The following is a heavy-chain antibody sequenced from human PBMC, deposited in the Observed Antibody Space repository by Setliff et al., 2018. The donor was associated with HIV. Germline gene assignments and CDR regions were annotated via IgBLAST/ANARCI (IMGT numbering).Heavy chain of an antibody. D-gene: IGHD6-6*01. Sequence: SETLSLTCTVPGGSINNDIYFWTWIRQRPGKGLEWIGYIYYSGSTHSNPSLKRRLTISVDTSSNQFSLKLNSVTAADTAIYYCARSSRSSPFWFDYWGLGTLVTVPQ. CDR1: GGSINNDIYF. CDR3: ARSSRSSPFWFDY. J-gene: IGHJ4*01. V-gene: IGHV4-31*03. CDR2: IYYSGST.